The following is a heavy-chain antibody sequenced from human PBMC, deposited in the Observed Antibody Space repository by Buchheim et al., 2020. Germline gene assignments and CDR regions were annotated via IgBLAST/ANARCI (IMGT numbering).Heavy chain of an antibody. V-gene: IGHV3-23*01. J-gene: IGHJ6*02. D-gene: IGHD3-16*01. CDR2: IIGRGVST. Sequence: EVQLLESGGGLVQPGGSLRLSCAASGFTFSSYAMSWVRQAPGKGPEWVSTIIGRGVSTYYADSVKGRFTISRDNFKNKQYLQMNSLRAEDTAVYYCAKGVITFGGAKNGLDVWGQGTT. CDR3: AKGVITFGGAKNGLDV. CDR1: GFTFSSYA.